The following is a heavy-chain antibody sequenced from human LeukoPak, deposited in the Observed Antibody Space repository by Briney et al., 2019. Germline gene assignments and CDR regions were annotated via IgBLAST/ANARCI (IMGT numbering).Heavy chain of an antibody. CDR3: ARITGGIYCSSTSCSKISGDFDY. CDR1: GYTFTSYY. V-gene: IGHV1-46*01. Sequence: ASVKASCKASGYTFTSYYMDWVRQAPGQGREWMGIINPSGGTTSYAQKFQGRVTMTRATSTSTVYMELSSLRSEDTAVYYCARITGGIYCSSTSCSKISGDFDYWGQGTLVTVSS. D-gene: IGHD2-2*01. J-gene: IGHJ4*02. CDR2: INPSGGTT.